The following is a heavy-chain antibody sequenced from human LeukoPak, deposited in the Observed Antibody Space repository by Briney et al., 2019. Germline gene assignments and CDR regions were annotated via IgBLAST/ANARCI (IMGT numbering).Heavy chain of an antibody. D-gene: IGHD3-3*01. CDR3: AKGVTIFGVVIIERYYYGMDV. V-gene: IGHV3-23*01. CDR1: GFTFSSYA. CDR2: ISGSGGST. Sequence: QAGGSLRLSCAASGFTFSSYAMSWVRQAPGKGLEWVSAISGSGGSTYYADSVKGRFTISRDNSKNTLYLQMNSLRAEDTAVYYCAKGVTIFGVVIIERYYYGMDVWGQGTTVTVSS. J-gene: IGHJ6*02.